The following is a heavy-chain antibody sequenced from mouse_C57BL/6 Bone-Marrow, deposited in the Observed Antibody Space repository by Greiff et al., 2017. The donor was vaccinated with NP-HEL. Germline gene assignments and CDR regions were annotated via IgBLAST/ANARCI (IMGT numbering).Heavy chain of an antibody. V-gene: IGHV1-42*01. Sequence: EVQLQQSGPELVKPGASVKISCKASGYSFTGYYMNWVKQSPEKSLEWIGEINPSTGGTTYNQKFKAKATLTVDKSSSTAYMQLKSLTSEDSAVYYCARRGDSSGYNAMDYWGQGTSVTVSS. CDR3: ARRGDSSGYNAMDY. CDR2: INPSTGGT. J-gene: IGHJ4*01. D-gene: IGHD3-2*02. CDR1: GYSFTGYY.